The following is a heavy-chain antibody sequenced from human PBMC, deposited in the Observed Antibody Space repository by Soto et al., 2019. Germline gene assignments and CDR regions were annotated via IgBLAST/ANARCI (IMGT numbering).Heavy chain of an antibody. J-gene: IGHJ6*02. CDR2: ISGSGGST. CDR1: GFTFSSYA. CDR3: AGDNIVVVPAAGYYYYGMDV. D-gene: IGHD2-2*01. Sequence: ASLKISCAASGFTFSSYAMSWVRQAPGKGLEWVSAISGSGGSTYYADSVKGRFTISRENSKNTLYLQMNSLRAEDTAVYYCAGDNIVVVPAAGYYYYGMDVWGQGTTVTVSS. V-gene: IGHV3-23*01.